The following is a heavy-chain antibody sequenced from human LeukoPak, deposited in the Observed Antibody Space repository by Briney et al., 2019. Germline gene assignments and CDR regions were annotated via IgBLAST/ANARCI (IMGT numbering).Heavy chain of an antibody. CDR2: IIPIFGTA. CDR1: GGTFSSYA. V-gene: IGHV1-69*13. D-gene: IGHD6-19*01. Sequence: ASVKVFCKASGGTFSSYAISWVRQAPGQGLEWMGGIIPIFGTANYARKFQGRVTITADESTSTAYMELSSLRSEDTAVYYCARIFGAVAGGFDYWGQGTLVTVSS. J-gene: IGHJ4*02. CDR3: ARIFGAVAGGFDY.